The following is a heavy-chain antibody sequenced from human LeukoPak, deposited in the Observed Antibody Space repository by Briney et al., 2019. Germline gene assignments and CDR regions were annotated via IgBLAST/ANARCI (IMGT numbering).Heavy chain of an antibody. V-gene: IGHV1-46*01. CDR1: GYTFTSYY. J-gene: IGHJ4*02. D-gene: IGHD6-19*01. CDR3: ARARIAVAGTGYFDY. CDR2: INPSGGST. Sequence: ASVKVSCKASGYTFTSYYMHWVRQAPGQGLEWMGIINPSGGSTSYAQKFQGRVTMTRDTSTSTVYMELSSLRSEDTAVYYCARARIAVAGTGYFDYWGQGTLVTVSS.